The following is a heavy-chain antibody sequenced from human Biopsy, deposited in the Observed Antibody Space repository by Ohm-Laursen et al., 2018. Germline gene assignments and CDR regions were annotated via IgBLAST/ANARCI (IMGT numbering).Heavy chain of an antibody. V-gene: IGHV1-2*02. CDR3: ARDIMKPIGGLVARSDVFDV. J-gene: IGHJ3*01. D-gene: IGHD3-16*02. CDR1: GYTFTDYF. CDR2: ISPSSGGT. Sequence: ASVKVSCKASGYTFTDYFLHWVRQAPGQGPEWMGWISPSSGGTNYAQKFQGRVTMIRDTSANTGYMELSSLRSDDTAVYYCARDIMKPIGGLVARSDVFDVWGQGTMVTVSS.